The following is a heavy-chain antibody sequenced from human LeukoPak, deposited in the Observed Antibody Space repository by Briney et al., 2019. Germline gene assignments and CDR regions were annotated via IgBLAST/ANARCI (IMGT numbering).Heavy chain of an antibody. J-gene: IGHJ4*02. Sequence: GGSLRLSCAASGFTFSSYAMHWVRQAPGKGLEWVAVISYDGSNKYYADSVKGRFTISRDNSKNTLYLQMNSLRAEDTAVYYCARSPQYFDWFFDYWGQGTLVTVSS. CDR2: ISYDGSNK. CDR3: ARSPQYFDWFFDY. D-gene: IGHD3-9*01. CDR1: GFTFSSYA. V-gene: IGHV3-30*04.